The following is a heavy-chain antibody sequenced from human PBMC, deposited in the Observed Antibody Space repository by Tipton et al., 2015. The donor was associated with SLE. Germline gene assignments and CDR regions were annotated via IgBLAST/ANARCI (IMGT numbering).Heavy chain of an antibody. V-gene: IGHV4-59*01. CDR1: GVSISTYY. CDR2: FYFSGSS. Sequence: TLSLTCSVSGVSISTYYWSWIRQSPGKGLEWIGFFYFSGSSQYNPSLKSRVAISADTSNNQFSLELRSVTAADTAVYYCSRHLGVIVAFEVWGQGTGLTVSS. D-gene: IGHD3-10*01. CDR3: SRHLGVIVAFEV. J-gene: IGHJ3*01.